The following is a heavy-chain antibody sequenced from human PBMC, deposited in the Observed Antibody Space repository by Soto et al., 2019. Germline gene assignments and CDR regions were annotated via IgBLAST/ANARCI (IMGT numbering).Heavy chain of an antibody. Sequence: SETLSLTGTVCGGASSSGGYDWSWIRQQPGKGLEWIGYIYDSGSTYYNPSLKSRVTLSVATSKNQFSLKLSSVTAAHTAVYYCARASPGGAPSYYYCMDVWRQRTTDIISS. CDR2: IYDSGST. J-gene: IGHJ6*01. V-gene: IGHV4-31*03. CDR1: GGASSSGGYD. CDR3: ARASPGGAPSYYYCMDV. D-gene: IGHD3-10*01.